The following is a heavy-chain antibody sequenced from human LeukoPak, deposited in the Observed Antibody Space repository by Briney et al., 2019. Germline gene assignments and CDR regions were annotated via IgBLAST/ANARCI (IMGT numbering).Heavy chain of an antibody. D-gene: IGHD1-1*01. CDR3: AILPTPRNWNDGH. CDR1: GFTFNDYS. CDR2: IMWNGNNT. V-gene: IGHV3-43*01. Sequence: GGSLSLSCAASGFTFNDYSMHWVRLDPRKGLEWGSLIMWNGNNTYYADCVKGRFSISRDNSKNSLYLQMNSLRTEDTALYYCAILPTPRNWNDGHWGQGTLVTVSS. J-gene: IGHJ4*02.